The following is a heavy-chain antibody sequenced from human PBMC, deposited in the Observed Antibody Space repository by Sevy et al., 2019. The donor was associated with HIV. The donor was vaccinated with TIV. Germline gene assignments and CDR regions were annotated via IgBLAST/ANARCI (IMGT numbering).Heavy chain of an antibody. V-gene: IGHV3-7*01. CDR2: IKQDGSEK. CDR3: ARQGATRRGEFDY. CDR1: GFTFSSYW. D-gene: IGHD1-26*01. Sequence: GESLKISCAASGFTFSSYWMSWVRQAPGKGLEWVANIKQDGSEKYYVDSVKGRFTISRDNAKNSLYLQMNSLRAEDTAVYYCARQGATRRGEFDYWGQRTLVTISS. J-gene: IGHJ4*02.